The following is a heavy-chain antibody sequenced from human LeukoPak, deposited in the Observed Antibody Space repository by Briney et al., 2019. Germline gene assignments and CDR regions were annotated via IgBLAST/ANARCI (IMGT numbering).Heavy chain of an antibody. Sequence: SETLSLTCTVSGGSISSYYWSWIRQPPGKGLEWIGYIYYSGSTYYNPSLKSRVTISVDTSKNQFSLKLSSVTAADTAVYYCARHHGDYSSDIWGQGTMVTVSS. D-gene: IGHD4-17*01. CDR1: GGSISSYY. CDR3: ARHHGDYSSDI. V-gene: IGHV4-59*04. CDR2: IYYSGST. J-gene: IGHJ3*02.